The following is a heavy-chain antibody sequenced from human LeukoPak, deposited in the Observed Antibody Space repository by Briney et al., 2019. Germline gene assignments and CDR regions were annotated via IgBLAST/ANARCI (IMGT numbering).Heavy chain of an antibody. CDR3: ARGPGLWFGELLY. V-gene: IGHV4-38-2*01. J-gene: IGHJ4*02. Sequence: MTSETLSLTCAVSGYSISSGYYWGWIRQPPGKGLEWIGSIYHSGSTYYNPSLKSRVTISVDTSKNQFSLKLSSATAADTAVYYCARGPGLWFGELLYWGQGTLSPSPQ. D-gene: IGHD3-10*01. CDR1: GYSISSGYY. CDR2: IYHSGST.